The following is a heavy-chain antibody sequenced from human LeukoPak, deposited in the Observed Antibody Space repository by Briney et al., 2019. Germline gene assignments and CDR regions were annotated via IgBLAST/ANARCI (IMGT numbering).Heavy chain of an antibody. CDR1: GLTFSSYG. V-gene: IGHV3-33*01. CDR2: IWYDGSNK. D-gene: IGHD3-16*02. J-gene: IGHJ4*02. Sequence: QSGGSLRLSCTASGLTFSSYGMHWVRQAPGKGLEWVAVIWYDGSNKYYADSVKGRFTISRDNSKNTLYLQMNSLRAEDTAVYYCARESIPYDYVWGSYRYYFDYWGQGTLVTVSS. CDR3: ARESIPYDYVWGSYRYYFDY.